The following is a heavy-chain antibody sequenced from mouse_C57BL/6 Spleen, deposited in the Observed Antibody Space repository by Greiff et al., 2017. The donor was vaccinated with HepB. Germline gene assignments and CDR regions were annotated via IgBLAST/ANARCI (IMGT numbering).Heavy chain of an antibody. V-gene: IGHV1-76*01. J-gene: IGHJ1*03. CDR3: AREGAHYYGSSYGWYFDV. D-gene: IGHD1-1*01. Sequence: QVQLQQSGAELVRPGASVKLSCKASGYTFTDYYINWVKQRPGQGLEWIARIYPGSGNTYYNEKFKGKATLTAEKSSSTAYMQLSSLTSEDSAVYFCAREGAHYYGSSYGWYFDVWGTGTTVTVSS. CDR2: IYPGSGNT. CDR1: GYTFTDYY.